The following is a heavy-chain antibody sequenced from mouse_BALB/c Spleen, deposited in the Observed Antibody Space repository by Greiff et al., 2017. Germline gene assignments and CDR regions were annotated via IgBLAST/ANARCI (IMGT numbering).Heavy chain of an antibody. CDR2: IYPGDGDT. D-gene: IGHD2-14*01. CDR3: ARGKVRLFDY. Sequence: QVQLQQSGAELARPGASVKLSCKASGYTFTSYWMQWVKQRPGQGLEWIGAIYPGDGDTRYTQKFKGKATLTADKSSSTAYMQLSSLASEDSAVFYCARGKVRLFDYWGQGTTLTVSS. V-gene: IGHV1-87*01. J-gene: IGHJ2*01. CDR1: GYTFTSYW.